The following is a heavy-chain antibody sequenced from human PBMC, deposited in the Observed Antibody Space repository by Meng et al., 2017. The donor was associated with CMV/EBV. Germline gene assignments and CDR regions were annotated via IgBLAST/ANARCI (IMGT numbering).Heavy chain of an antibody. J-gene: IGHJ4*02. CDR3: ARWVTAWYFDH. CDR2: LSGSGIST. CDR1: GCTFRNYA. Sequence: SCAASGCTFRNYAMSWVRQAPGKGLEWVSTLSGSGISTYYGDSVKGRFTISRDNSKNTLYLQMSSLRAEDTAVYFCARWVTAWYFDHWGQGTLVTVSS. D-gene: IGHD2-21*02. V-gene: IGHV3-23*01.